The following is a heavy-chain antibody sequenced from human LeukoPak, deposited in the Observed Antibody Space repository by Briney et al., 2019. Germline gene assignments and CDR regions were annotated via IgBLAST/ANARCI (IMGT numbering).Heavy chain of an antibody. J-gene: IGHJ3*02. V-gene: IGHV5-51*01. CDR3: ARALHDYGGNLDAFDI. CDR1: GYSFTSYW. CDR2: IYPGDSDT. D-gene: IGHD4-23*01. Sequence: GESLKISCKGSGYSFTSYWIGWVRQMPGKGLDWMGIIYPGDSDTRYSPSFQGQVTISADKSISTAYLQWSSLKASDTAMYYCARALHDYGGNLDAFDIWGQGTMVTVSS.